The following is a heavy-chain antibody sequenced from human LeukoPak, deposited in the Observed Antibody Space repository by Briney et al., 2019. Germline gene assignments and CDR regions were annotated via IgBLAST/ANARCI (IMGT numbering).Heavy chain of an antibody. V-gene: IGHV4-59*01. D-gene: IGHD5-18*01. CDR3: ARAGRGYNYGFVPSEIDYYYYFLDV. CDR1: GGSIGSYY. CDR2: IYYSGRT. Sequence: PSETLSLTCTVSGGSIGSYYWSWIRQPPGKGLEWIGYIYYSGRTNHNLSLKSRVTISLDTSKNQFSLKLSSVTAADTAVYYCARAGRGYNYGFVPSEIDYYYYFLDVWGKGTTVTVSS. J-gene: IGHJ6*03.